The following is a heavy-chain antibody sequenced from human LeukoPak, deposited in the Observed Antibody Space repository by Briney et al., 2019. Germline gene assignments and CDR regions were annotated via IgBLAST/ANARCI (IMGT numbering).Heavy chain of an antibody. Sequence: PGGSLRLSCAASGFTFSSYGMHWVRQAPGKGLEWVAIISYGGGNKYYADSVQGRFTISRDNSKNTLYLQMNSLRTEDTAVYYCAKALYSGSWYGDYWGQGTLVTVSS. D-gene: IGHD6-13*01. CDR3: AKALYSGSWYGDY. CDR2: ISYGGGNK. J-gene: IGHJ4*02. CDR1: GFTFSSYG. V-gene: IGHV3-30*18.